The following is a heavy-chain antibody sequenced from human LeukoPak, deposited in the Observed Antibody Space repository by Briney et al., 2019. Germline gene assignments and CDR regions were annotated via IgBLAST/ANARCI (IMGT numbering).Heavy chain of an antibody. Sequence: PGGSLRLSCEASGFRFDNYAMNWVRQAPGKGLEWVSAISGSGFSTYYADSVKGRFTISRDNSKNTLYLQMDSLRAEDTAMYYCARRGDGYNPFDYWGQGTLVTVSS. J-gene: IGHJ4*02. CDR2: ISGSGFST. CDR3: ARRGDGYNPFDY. V-gene: IGHV3-23*01. CDR1: GFRFDNYA. D-gene: IGHD5-24*01.